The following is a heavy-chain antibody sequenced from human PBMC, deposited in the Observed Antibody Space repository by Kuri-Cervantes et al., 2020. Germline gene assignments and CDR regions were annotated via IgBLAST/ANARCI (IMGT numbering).Heavy chain of an antibody. D-gene: IGHD1-14*01. CDR2: IYHSGST. V-gene: IGHV4-38-2*01. J-gene: IGHJ4*02. Sequence: SETLSLTCAVSGYSISSGYYWGWIRQPPGKGLEWIGSIYHSGSTYYNPSLKSRVTISVDTSKNQFSLKLSSVTAADTAVYYCARVCGRNCRHFDYWGQGTLVTVSS. CDR3: ARVCGRNCRHFDY. CDR1: GYSISSGYY.